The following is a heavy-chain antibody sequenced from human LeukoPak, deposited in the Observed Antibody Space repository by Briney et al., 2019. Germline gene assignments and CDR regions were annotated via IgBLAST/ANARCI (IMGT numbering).Heavy chain of an antibody. CDR3: ARGGWVRGVITRNGLDY. Sequence: GASVKVSCKASGYTFTSYGISWVRQAPGQGLEWMGWINPNSRDTNYAQKFQGRVTMTRDTSISTAYMELSRLRSDDTAVYYCARGGWVRGVITRNGLDYWGQGALVTVSS. D-gene: IGHD3-10*01. V-gene: IGHV1-2*02. CDR2: INPNSRDT. CDR1: GYTFTSYG. J-gene: IGHJ4*02.